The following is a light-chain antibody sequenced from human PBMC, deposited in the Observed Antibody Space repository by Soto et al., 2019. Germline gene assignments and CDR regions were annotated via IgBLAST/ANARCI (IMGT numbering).Light chain of an antibody. CDR1: QSIRYW. Sequence: DIQMTQSPSTLSASVGDRATITCRASQSIRYWLAWLPQKPGKAPRLLIYEASRLASGVPSRISGSGSGTEFTLTLSCLQPDDFETYYCQQYTNYPWTFGQGTTVDIK. CDR3: QQYTNYPWT. V-gene: IGKV1-5*03. CDR2: EAS. J-gene: IGKJ1*01.